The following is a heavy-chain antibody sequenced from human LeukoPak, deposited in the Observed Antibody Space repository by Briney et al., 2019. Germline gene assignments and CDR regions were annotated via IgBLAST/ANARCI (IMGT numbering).Heavy chain of an antibody. D-gene: IGHD2-21*02. Sequence: SVKVSCKASGGTFSSYAISWVRQAPGQGLEWMGGIIPIFGTANYAQKFQGRVTITADESTSTAYMELSSLRSEDTAVYYCARGRYCGGDCYYYYYGMDVWGKGTTVTVPS. J-gene: IGHJ6*04. CDR1: GGTFSSYA. CDR3: ARGRYCGGDCYYYYYGMDV. V-gene: IGHV1-69*13. CDR2: IIPIFGTA.